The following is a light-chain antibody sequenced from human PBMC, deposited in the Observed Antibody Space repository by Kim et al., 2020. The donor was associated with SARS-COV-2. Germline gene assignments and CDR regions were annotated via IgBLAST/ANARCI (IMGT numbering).Light chain of an antibody. Sequence: SYELTQPPSVSVSPGQTASITCSGDKLGDKYACWYQQKPGQSPVLVIYQDSKLPSGIPERFSGSNSGNTATLTISGTQAMDEADYYCQAWDSSTALVFGG. CDR2: QDS. CDR1: KLGDKY. CDR3: QAWDSSTALV. J-gene: IGLJ2*01. V-gene: IGLV3-1*01.